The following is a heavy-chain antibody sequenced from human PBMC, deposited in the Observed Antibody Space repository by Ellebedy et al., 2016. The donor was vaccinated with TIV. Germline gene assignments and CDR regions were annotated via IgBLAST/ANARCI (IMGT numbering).Heavy chain of an antibody. D-gene: IGHD5-12*01. Sequence: PGGSLRLSCAASGFTFSSYSMNRVRQAPGKGLEWVSIIYSDGTTHYADSVKGRFTISRDNSKNTVYLQMNSLTAEDTALYYCARAPTITTNYDYWGQGTLVAVSS. CDR2: IYSDGTT. CDR3: ARAPTITTNYDY. CDR1: GFTFSSYS. V-gene: IGHV3-53*01. J-gene: IGHJ4*02.